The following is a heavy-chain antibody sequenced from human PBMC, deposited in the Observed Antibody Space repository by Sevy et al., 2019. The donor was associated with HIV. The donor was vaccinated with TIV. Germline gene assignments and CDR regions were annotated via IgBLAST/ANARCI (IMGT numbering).Heavy chain of an antibody. CDR3: EYGAYHDLWSHNDNTWFDP. D-gene: IGHD3-3*01. V-gene: IGHV3-23*01. CDR1: GFRFSAFG. CDR2: INGGGGST. J-gene: IGHJ5*02. Sequence: GGSLRLSCVASGFRFSAFGMAWVRQAAGEGLEWVSGINGGGGSTYYRNSVKGRFAVSRDNSKNTVYLQMNSLRADDTAVYYCEYGAYHDLWSHNDNTWFDPWGQGTLVTVSS.